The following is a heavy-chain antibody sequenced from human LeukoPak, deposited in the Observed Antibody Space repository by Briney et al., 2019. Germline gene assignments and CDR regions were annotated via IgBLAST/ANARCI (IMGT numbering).Heavy chain of an antibody. Sequence: SETLSLTCDVSGYSITSGYFWGWIRQPPGKGLEWIGSIYHVGNTFYNPSLKSRVTISLDTSKNHFSLKLASVTAADTAVYYCARALVGGYCSSTSCYFDYWGQGTLVTVSS. CDR1: GYSITSGYF. D-gene: IGHD2-2*01. J-gene: IGHJ4*02. V-gene: IGHV4-38-2*01. CDR2: IYHVGNT. CDR3: ARALVGGYCSSTSCYFDY.